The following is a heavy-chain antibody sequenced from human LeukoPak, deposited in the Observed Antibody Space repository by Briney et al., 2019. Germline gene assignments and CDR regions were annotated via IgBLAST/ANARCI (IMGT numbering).Heavy chain of an antibody. V-gene: IGHV4-61*02. CDR3: ARTPWYYDSTGYYPNAFDI. J-gene: IGHJ3*02. D-gene: IGHD3-22*01. Sequence: SETLSLTCTVSGDSISSGNYYWSWIRQPAGKGLEWIGRIYISGTTTTTYNSSLKSLLTISIDTSKNQFSLKLSSVNAADTAVYCCARTPWYYDSTGYYPNAFDIWGQGTMVTVSS. CDR1: GDSISSGNYY. CDR2: IYISGTTTT.